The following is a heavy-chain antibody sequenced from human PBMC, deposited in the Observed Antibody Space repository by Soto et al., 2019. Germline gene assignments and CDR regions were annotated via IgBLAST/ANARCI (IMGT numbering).Heavy chain of an antibody. Sequence: SETLSLTCAVSGGSISSGGYSWSWIRQPPGKGLEWIGYIYHSGSTYYNPSLKSRVTISVDRSKNQFSLKLSSVTAADTTVYYCARGSIVVVPAAVGGGMDVWGQGTTVTVSS. J-gene: IGHJ6*02. CDR1: GGSISSGGYS. V-gene: IGHV4-30-2*01. CDR3: ARGSIVVVPAAVGGGMDV. CDR2: IYHSGST. D-gene: IGHD2-2*01.